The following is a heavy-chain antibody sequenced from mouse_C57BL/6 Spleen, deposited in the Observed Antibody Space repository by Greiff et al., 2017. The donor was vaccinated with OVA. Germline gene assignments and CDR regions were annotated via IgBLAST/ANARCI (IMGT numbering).Heavy chain of an antibody. CDR1: GYTFTSYW. V-gene: IGHV1-7*01. J-gene: IGHJ4*01. Sequence: QVQLQQSGADLAKPGASVTLSCKASGYTFTSYWMHWVNQRPGQGLEWIGYINPSSGYTNYHQKFKDKSTLTTDKSSSTTYLQLSSLTYEDSAVYYCVPQDVYCYAMDYWGQGTSVTVSS. CDR3: VPQDVYCYAMDY. CDR2: INPSSGYT. D-gene: IGHD6-1*01.